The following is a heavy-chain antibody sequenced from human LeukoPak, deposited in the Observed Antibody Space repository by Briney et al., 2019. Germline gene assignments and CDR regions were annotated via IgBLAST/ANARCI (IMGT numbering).Heavy chain of an antibody. D-gene: IGHD3-22*01. Sequence: SETLSLTCTVSGGSISSYYWSWIRQPPGKGLEWLGYIYYSGSTNYNPSLKSRVTISVDTSKNQFSLKLSSVTAADTAVYYCARGGDDSSGYSDFDYWGQGTLVTVSS. CDR1: GGSISSYY. CDR3: ARGGDDSSGYSDFDY. CDR2: IYYSGST. V-gene: IGHV4-59*01. J-gene: IGHJ4*02.